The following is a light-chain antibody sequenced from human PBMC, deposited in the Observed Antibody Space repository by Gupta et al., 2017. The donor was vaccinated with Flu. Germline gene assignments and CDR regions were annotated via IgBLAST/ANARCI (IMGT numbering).Light chain of an antibody. V-gene: IGKV1-5*03. CDR1: QSINRW. CDR3: QQYITYPWT. Sequence: DIQMTQSPSTLSASVGDRVTITCRASQSINRWLAWYQQKPGKAPNLLIYTASTLKFGVPSRFGGSGSGTEFTLIISSLQPDDFATYYRQQYITYPWTFGQGTKVEI. CDR2: TAS. J-gene: IGKJ1*01.